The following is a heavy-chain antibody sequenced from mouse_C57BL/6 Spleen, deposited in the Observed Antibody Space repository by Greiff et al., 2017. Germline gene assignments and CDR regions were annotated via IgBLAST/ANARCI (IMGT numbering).Heavy chain of an antibody. V-gene: IGHV1-62-2*01. CDR3: ARHEEGDYDGDWYFDV. CDR2: FYPGSGSI. Sequence: VKLMESGAELVKPGASVKLSCKASGYTFTEYTIHWVKQRSGQGLEWIGWFYPGSGSIKYNEKFKDKATLTADKSSSTVYMELSRLTSEDSAVYFCARHEEGDYDGDWYFDVWGTGTTVTVSS. D-gene: IGHD2-4*01. CDR1: GYTFTEYT. J-gene: IGHJ1*03.